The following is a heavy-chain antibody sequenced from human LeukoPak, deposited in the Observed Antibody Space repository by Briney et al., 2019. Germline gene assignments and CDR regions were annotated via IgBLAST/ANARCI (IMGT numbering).Heavy chain of an antibody. CDR3: ARRQRYYDFWSGYPDY. V-gene: IGHV5-51*01. D-gene: IGHD3-3*01. J-gene: IGHJ4*02. Sequence: GESLKISCKGSGYSFTSYWIGWVRQMPGKGLEWMGFIYPGDSDTRYSPSFQGQVTISADKSISTAYLQWSSLKASDTAMYYCARRQRYYDFWSGYPDYWGQGTLVTVSS. CDR2: IYPGDSDT. CDR1: GYSFTSYW.